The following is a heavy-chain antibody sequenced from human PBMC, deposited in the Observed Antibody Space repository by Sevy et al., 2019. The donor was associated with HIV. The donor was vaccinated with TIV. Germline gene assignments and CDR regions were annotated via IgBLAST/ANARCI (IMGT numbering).Heavy chain of an antibody. CDR3: ARGPPDGSYDYFDY. J-gene: IGHJ4*02. Sequence: GGSLRLSCAASGFTFITYNMNWVRQAPGKGLEWVSSVSGSSNYIYYAESLKGRFIISRDNAKNTPYLQINSLRADDTAVYYCARGPPDGSYDYFDYWGQGTLVTVSS. CDR2: VSGSSNYI. V-gene: IGHV3-21*06. CDR1: GFTFITYN. D-gene: IGHD1-26*01.